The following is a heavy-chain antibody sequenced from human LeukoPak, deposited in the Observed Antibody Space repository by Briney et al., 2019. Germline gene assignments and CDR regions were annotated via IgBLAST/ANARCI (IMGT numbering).Heavy chain of an antibody. V-gene: IGHV3-7*01. CDR1: GITFSNSW. CDR3: ARGGGSGSYYKRELDY. D-gene: IGHD3-10*01. J-gene: IGHJ4*02. CDR2: IKEDGSEK. Sequence: GGSLRLSCAASGITFSNSWMCWVRQAPGKGLEWVANIKEDGSEKYYVNSVKGRFTISRDNAKNSLYLQMNSLRAEDTAVYNCARGGGSGSYYKRELDYWGQGTLVTVSS.